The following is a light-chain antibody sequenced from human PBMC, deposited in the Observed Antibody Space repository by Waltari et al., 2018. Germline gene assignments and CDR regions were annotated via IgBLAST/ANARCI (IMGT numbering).Light chain of an antibody. CDR2: GAS. V-gene: IGKV3-20*01. CDR1: QRVSSSY. J-gene: IGKJ2*01. Sequence: EIVLTQSPGTLSLSPGERATLSCRASQRVSSSYLACYQQKPGQAPRRLIYGASSRATGIPDRFSGSGSGTDFTLTISRLEPEDFAVYYCQQYGSSPVTFGQGTKLEIK. CDR3: QQYGSSPVT.